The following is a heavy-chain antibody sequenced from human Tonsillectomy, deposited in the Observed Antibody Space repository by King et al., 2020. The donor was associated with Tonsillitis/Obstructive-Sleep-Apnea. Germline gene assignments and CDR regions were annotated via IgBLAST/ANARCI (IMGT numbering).Heavy chain of an antibody. D-gene: IGHD3-10*01. V-gene: IGHV5-10-1*03. CDR2: IDPSDSYI. CDR1: GYSFTSYW. Sequence: VQLVESGAEVKKPGESLRFSCKGSGYSFTSYWISWVRQMPGKGLEWMGRIDPSDSYIDYSPSFQGHVTISADKSISTAYLQWSSLKASDTAMYYCASAGGYYSGMDVWGHGTTVTVSS. CDR3: ASAGGYYSGMDV. J-gene: IGHJ6*02.